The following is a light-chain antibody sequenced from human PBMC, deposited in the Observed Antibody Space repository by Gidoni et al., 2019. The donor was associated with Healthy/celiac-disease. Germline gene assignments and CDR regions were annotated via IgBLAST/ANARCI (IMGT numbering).Light chain of an antibody. CDR2: LGS. J-gene: IGKJ5*01. V-gene: IGKV2-28*01. CDR3: MQALQTPPT. Sequence: EIAMTQSPLARPGTPGEPASISSRSSQSLLHSNGYNYLAWYLQKPGQSPQLLIYLGSNRASGVPDRFSGSGSGTDFTLKISRVEAEDVGVYYCMQALQTPPTFGQGTRLEIK. CDR1: QSLLHSNGYNY.